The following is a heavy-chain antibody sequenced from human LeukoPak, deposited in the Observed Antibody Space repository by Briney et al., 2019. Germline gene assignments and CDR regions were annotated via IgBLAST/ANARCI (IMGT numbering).Heavy chain of an antibody. CDR1: GFTISDYY. J-gene: IGHJ4*02. Sequence: GGSLRLSCAASGFTISDYYMGWLRQAPGKGLEWLSYISGGSNYINYADSVKGRFTVSRDNTKNSLDLQMNSLRAEDTAVYYCATGSQIREADYWGQGTLVTVSS. V-gene: IGHV3-11*03. CDR3: ATGSQIREADY. CDR2: ISGGSNYI. D-gene: IGHD3-10*01.